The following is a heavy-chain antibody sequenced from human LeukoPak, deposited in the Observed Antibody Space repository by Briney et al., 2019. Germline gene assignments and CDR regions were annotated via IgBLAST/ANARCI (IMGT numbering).Heavy chain of an antibody. D-gene: IGHD5-12*01. CDR3: ARRPQWLRWGHAFDI. V-gene: IGHV3-74*01. CDR2: INSDGINT. Sequence: GGSLRLSCAASGFTFSNYWMHWVRQAPGKGLVWVSRINSDGINTSYADSVKGRFTISRDNAKNTLNLQMNSLRAEDTAVYYCARRPQWLRWGHAFDIWGQGTMVTVSS. J-gene: IGHJ3*02. CDR1: GFTFSNYW.